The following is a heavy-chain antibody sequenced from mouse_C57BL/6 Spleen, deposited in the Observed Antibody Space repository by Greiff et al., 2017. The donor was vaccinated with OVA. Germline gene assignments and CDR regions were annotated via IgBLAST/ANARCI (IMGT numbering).Heavy chain of an antibody. J-gene: IGHJ4*01. V-gene: IGHV2-6-1*01. CDR2: IWSDGST. D-gene: IGHD1-1*01. CDR1: GFSLTSYG. CDR3: ARHGSYYYGSSYVGAMDY. Sequence: QVHVKQSGPGLVAPSQSLSITCTVSGFSLTSYGVHWVRQPPGKGLEWLVVIWSDGSTTYNSALKSRLSISKDNSKSQVFLKMNSLQTDDTAMYYCARHGSYYYGSSYVGAMDYWGQGTSVTVSS.